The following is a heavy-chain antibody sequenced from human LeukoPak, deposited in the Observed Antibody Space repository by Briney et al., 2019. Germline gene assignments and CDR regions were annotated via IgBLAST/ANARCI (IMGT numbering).Heavy chain of an antibody. CDR2: IYHSGST. D-gene: IGHD2-15*01. J-gene: IGHJ3*02. CDR1: GYSISSGYY. Sequence: PSETLSLTCAVSGYSISSGYYWGWIRQPPGKGLEWIGNIYHSGSTYYNPSLKSRVTISVDTSKNQFSLKLSSVTAADTAVYYCARGSADPYGVVAATPLRGAFDIWGQGTMVTVSS. V-gene: IGHV4-38-2*01. CDR3: ARGSADPYGVVAATPLRGAFDI.